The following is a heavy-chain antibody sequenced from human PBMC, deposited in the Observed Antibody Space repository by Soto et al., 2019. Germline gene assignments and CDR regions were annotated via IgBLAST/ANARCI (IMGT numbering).Heavy chain of an antibody. CDR1: GGTFSSYA. V-gene: IGHV1-69*13. J-gene: IGHJ5*02. Sequence: SVKVSCKASGGTFSSYAISWVRQAPGQGLEWMGGIIPIFGTANYAQKFQGRVTITADESTSTAYIELSSLRSEDTAVYYCARDPDRIAAAGSEDNNWFDPWGQGTLVTVSS. CDR2: IIPIFGTA. D-gene: IGHD6-13*01. CDR3: ARDPDRIAAAGSEDNNWFDP.